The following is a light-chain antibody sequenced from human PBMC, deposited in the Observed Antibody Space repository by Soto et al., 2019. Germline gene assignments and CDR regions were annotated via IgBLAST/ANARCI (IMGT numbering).Light chain of an antibody. CDR3: QQYENLPT. CDR1: QNINNY. J-gene: IGKJ5*01. Sequence: DVQVTQSTSSLSASVGDRVTITCQASQNINNYLNWYQQKPGRAPKLLIYDASNLEAGVPSRFRGSGSGTDFTFTISRLQPEDIATYYCQQYENLPTFGQGTRLAIK. V-gene: IGKV1-33*01. CDR2: DAS.